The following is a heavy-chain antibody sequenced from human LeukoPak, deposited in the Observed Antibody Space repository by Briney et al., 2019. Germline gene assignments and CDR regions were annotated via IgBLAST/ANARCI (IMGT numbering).Heavy chain of an antibody. J-gene: IGHJ4*02. D-gene: IGHD6-19*01. CDR2: INHSGST. CDR3: ARGGAVAGLDY. CDR1: GGSISSSSYY. Sequence: SETLSLTCTVSGGSISSSSYYWSWIRQPPGKGLEWIGEINHSGSTNYNPSLKSRVTISVDTSKNQFSLKLSSVTAADTAVYYCARGGAVAGLDYWGQGTLVTVSS. V-gene: IGHV4-39*07.